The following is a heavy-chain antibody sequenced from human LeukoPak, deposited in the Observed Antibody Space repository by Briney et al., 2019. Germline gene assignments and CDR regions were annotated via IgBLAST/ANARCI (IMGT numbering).Heavy chain of an antibody. CDR2: ISIFSSTI. V-gene: IGHV3-48*01. Sequence: PGGSLRLSCAASGFTFNSYHFNWVRQASGKGLEWVSYISIFSSTIYYADSVRGRFTISRDDAKNSVYLQMNSLRAEDTAVYYCARTHERDLDYWGQGTLVTVSS. CDR1: GFTFNSYH. CDR3: ARTHERDLDY. J-gene: IGHJ4*02.